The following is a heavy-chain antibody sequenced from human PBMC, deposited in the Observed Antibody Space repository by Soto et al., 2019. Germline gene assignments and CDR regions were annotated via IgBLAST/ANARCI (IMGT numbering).Heavy chain of an antibody. Sequence: GSLSLSSAASGFTFSSYALSLVRQAPGKGLEWVSAIGPTGGPTYYADSVKGRFTISRDNSKKTLYLQMNSLRVDDTAVYYCSWRGVTSTSWGRGSLVTVSS. CDR1: GFTFSSYA. V-gene: IGHV3-23*01. CDR3: SWRGVTSTS. D-gene: IGHD2-21*02. J-gene: IGHJ5*02. CDR2: IGPTGGPT.